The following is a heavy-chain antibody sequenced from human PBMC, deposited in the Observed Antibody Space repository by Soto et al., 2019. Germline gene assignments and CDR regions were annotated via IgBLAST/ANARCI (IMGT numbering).Heavy chain of an antibody. D-gene: IGHD5-12*01. CDR1: VVTFSSYG. Sequence: PGASLRRSCAPSVVTFSSYGRHGVLQSPGKGLEWVEVISYDGSNKYYADSVKGRFTISRDNSKNTLYLQMNSLRAEDTAVYYCAKVNIVATISPDYYYGMDVWGQGT. CDR2: ISYDGSNK. V-gene: IGHV3-30*18. J-gene: IGHJ6*02. CDR3: AKVNIVATISPDYYYGMDV.